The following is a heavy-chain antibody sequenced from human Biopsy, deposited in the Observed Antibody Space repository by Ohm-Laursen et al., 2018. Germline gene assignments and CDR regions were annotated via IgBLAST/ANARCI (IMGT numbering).Heavy chain of an antibody. CDR3: TTVRGYLIFDD. J-gene: IGHJ4*02. D-gene: IGHD3-16*02. Sequence: SLRLSCSASGFTFTNYAMSWVRQAPGKGLEWVSSISASDDSKYYGDSVKGRFTISRDSSTNTLYLQMNGLRADDTAVYYCTTVRGYLIFDDWGQGTLVTVSS. V-gene: IGHV3-23*01. CDR1: GFTFTNYA. CDR2: ISASDDSK.